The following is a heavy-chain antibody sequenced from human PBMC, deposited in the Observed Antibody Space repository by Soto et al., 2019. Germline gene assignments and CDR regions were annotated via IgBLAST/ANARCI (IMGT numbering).Heavy chain of an antibody. CDR3: ARHKSGGGGYYYYGMDV. V-gene: IGHV5-51*01. D-gene: IGHD2-15*01. Sequence: GESLKISCKGSGYSFTSYWIGWVRQMPGKGLEWMGIIYPGDSDTRYRPSFQGQVTISADTSISTAYLQWSSLKAAHTDMYYCARHKSGGGGYYYYGMDVGGQGTTVTVS. CDR1: GYSFTSYW. CDR2: IYPGDSDT. J-gene: IGHJ6*02.